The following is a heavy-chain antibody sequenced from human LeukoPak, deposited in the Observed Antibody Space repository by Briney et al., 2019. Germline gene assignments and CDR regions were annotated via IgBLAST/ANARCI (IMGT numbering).Heavy chain of an antibody. J-gene: IGHJ6*02. CDR2: IIPILGIA. CDR1: GGTFSSYT. Sequence: GSSVKVSCKASGGTFSSYTISWVRQAPGQGLEWMGRIIPILGIANYAQKFQGRVTITADKSTSTAYVELSSLRSEDTAVYYCARGLQQLVYYYYGMDVWGQGTTVTVSS. D-gene: IGHD6-13*01. CDR3: ARGLQQLVYYYYGMDV. V-gene: IGHV1-69*02.